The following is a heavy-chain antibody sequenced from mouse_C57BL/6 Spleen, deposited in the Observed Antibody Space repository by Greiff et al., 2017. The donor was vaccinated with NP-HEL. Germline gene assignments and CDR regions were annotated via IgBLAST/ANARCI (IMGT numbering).Heavy chain of an antibody. CDR2: INPSNGGT. Sequence: QVQLKQSGTELVKPGASVKLSCKASGYTFTSYWMHWVKQRPGQGLEWIGNINPSNGGTNYNEKFKSKATLTVDKSSSTAYMQLSSLTSEDSAVYYCARGDYYGSSYHFDYWGQGTTLTVSS. J-gene: IGHJ2*01. CDR1: GYTFTSYW. V-gene: IGHV1-53*01. D-gene: IGHD1-1*01. CDR3: ARGDYYGSSYHFDY.